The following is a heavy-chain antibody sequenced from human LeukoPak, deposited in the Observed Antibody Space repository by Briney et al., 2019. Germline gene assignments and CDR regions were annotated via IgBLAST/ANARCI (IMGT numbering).Heavy chain of an antibody. CDR2: ISSSGSTI. Sequence: QSGGSLRLSCAASGFTFSSYEMNWVRQAPGKGLEWVSYISSSGSTIYYADSVKGRFTISRDNAKNSLYLQMNSLRAKDTAVYYCARAWGDSSGLGFDYWGQGTLVTVSS. J-gene: IGHJ4*02. D-gene: IGHD3-22*01. CDR1: GFTFSSYE. CDR3: ARAWGDSSGLGFDY. V-gene: IGHV3-48*03.